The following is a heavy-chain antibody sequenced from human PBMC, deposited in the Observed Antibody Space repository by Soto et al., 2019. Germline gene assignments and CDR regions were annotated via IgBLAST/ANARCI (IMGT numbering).Heavy chain of an antibody. Sequence: GASVKVSCKASGYTFTSYDINWVRQATGQGLEYLGWMNPNSGNTGYVQKFQGRVTMTRDTSISTAYMELSSLRSEDTAVYFCAGGVKYGAYSRWFDPWGQGTLGTVSS. D-gene: IGHD4-17*01. CDR3: AGGVKYGAYSRWFDP. CDR2: MNPNSGNT. CDR1: GYTFTSYD. V-gene: IGHV1-8*01. J-gene: IGHJ5*02.